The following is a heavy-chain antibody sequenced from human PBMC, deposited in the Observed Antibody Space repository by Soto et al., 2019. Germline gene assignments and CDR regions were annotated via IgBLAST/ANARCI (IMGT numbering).Heavy chain of an antibody. CDR3: ARATEMYKSSSGGLDY. Sequence: LSLTCTVSGGSLTDFYWSWIRQAPGEGLEWVGYAHAIGSTFYNSSLKSRVSISVDTSKNQFSLRLSSVTAADTAVYYCARATEMYKSSSGGLDYWGQGTLVTVSS. CDR2: AHAIGST. D-gene: IGHD6-6*01. V-gene: IGHV4-59*01. CDR1: GGSLTDFY. J-gene: IGHJ4*02.